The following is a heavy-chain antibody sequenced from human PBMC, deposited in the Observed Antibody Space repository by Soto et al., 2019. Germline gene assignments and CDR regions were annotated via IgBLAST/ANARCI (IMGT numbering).Heavy chain of an antibody. J-gene: IGHJ4*02. CDR1: GGSVSSNIYY. V-gene: IGHV4-31*03. CDR2: IYCSGST. Sequence: PSETLSLTCSVSGGSVSSNIYYWTWIRQHPGKGPEWIGHIYCSGSTYYNPSLKSRVTISLDMSKNQFSLKLTSVSAADTAVYYCARGYDYYSGGYLFHYWGQGTLVTVSS. CDR3: ARGYDYYSGGYLFHY. D-gene: IGHD3-22*01.